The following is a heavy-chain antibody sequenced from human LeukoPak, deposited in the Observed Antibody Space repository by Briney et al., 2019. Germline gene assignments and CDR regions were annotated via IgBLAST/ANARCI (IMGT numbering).Heavy chain of an antibody. Sequence: GGSLRLSCAASGFTFSNSAMNWVRQVPGKGLEWVSSIDYDSSHIYYAASVRGRFTISRDNARNSVHLQMNSLRVEDTAVYYCARDPLRYLRVGHYDYWGQGTLVAVSS. CDR2: IDYDSSHI. J-gene: IGHJ4*02. V-gene: IGHV3-21*01. CDR1: GFTFSNSA. D-gene: IGHD3-9*01. CDR3: ARDPLRYLRVGHYDY.